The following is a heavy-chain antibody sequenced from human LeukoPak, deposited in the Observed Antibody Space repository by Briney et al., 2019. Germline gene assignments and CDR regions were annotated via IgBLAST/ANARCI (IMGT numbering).Heavy chain of an antibody. CDR3: ARDIAELGVLDY. CDR1: GFTFSSYG. J-gene: IGHJ4*02. D-gene: IGHD6-13*01. Sequence: GGSLRLSCAASGFTFSSYGMHWVRQAPGKGLEWVAVIWYDGSNKYYADSVKGRFTISRDNSKNTLYLQMNSLRAEDTAVYYCARDIAELGVLDYWGQGTLVTVSS. V-gene: IGHV3-33*01. CDR2: IWYDGSNK.